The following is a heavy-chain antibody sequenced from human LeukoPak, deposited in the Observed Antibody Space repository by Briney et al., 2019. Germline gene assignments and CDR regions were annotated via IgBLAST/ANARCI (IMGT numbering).Heavy chain of an antibody. CDR1: GFTFNSYA. J-gene: IGHJ5*02. CDR3: ASSWGSSKFDP. Sequence: GGSLRLSCAASGFTFNSYAMSWVRQAPGKGLEWVSSISSSSSYIYYADSVKGRFTISRDNAKNSLYLQMNSLRAEDTAVYYCASSWGSSKFDPWGQGTLVTVSS. D-gene: IGHD6-13*01. CDR2: ISSSSSYI. V-gene: IGHV3-21*01.